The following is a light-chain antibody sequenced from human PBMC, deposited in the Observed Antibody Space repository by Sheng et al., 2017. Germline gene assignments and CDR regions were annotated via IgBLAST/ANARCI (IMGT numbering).Light chain of an antibody. CDR1: QSVSSN. CDR3: QQYDKWPLT. J-gene: IGKJ4*01. CDR2: DAS. V-gene: IGKV3-15*01. Sequence: EIVMTQSPATLSVSPGERATLSCRASQSVSSNLAWYQQKPGQAPRLLIYDASTRATGFPGRLSGSGSGTEFTLTISSLQSEDFAVYYCQQYDKWPLTFGGGTKVEIK.